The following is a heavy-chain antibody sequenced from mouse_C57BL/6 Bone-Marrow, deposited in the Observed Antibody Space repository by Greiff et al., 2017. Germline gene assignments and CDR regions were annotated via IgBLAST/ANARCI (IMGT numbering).Heavy chain of an antibody. V-gene: IGHV5-4*01. J-gene: IGHJ3*01. CDR3: ARDPDGGYVWFAY. CDR2: ISDGGSYT. D-gene: IGHD2-3*01. CDR1: GFTFSSYA. Sequence: EVQLVESGGGLVKPGGSLKLSCAASGFTFSSYAMSWVRQTPEKRLEWVATISDGGSYTYYPDNVKGRFTISRDNAKNNLYLQMSHLKSEDTAMYYCARDPDGGYVWFAYWGQGTLVTVSA.